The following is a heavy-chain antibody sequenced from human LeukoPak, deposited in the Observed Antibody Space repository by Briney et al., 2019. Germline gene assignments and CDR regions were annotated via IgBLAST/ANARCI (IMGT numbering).Heavy chain of an antibody. V-gene: IGHV3-23*01. CDR1: GFTFSSYG. Sequence: GGSLRLSCAVSGFTFSSYGMSWVHQAPGKGLEWVSAISGSGGSTYYADSVKGRFTISRDNAKNSLYLQMNSLRAEDTAVYYCAELGITMIGGVWGKGTTVTISS. J-gene: IGHJ6*04. D-gene: IGHD3-10*02. CDR3: AELGITMIGGV. CDR2: ISGSGGST.